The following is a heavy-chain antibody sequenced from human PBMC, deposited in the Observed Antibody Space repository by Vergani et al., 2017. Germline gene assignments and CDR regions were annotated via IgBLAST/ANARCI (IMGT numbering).Heavy chain of an antibody. CDR3: AKEYRGSYGGPERYYCMDV. V-gene: IGHV3-30*18. J-gene: IGHJ6*02. CDR1: GFTFSSYG. D-gene: IGHD1-26*01. CDR2: ISYDGSNK. Sequence: QVQLVESGGGVVQPGRSLRLSCAASGFTFSSYGMHWVRQAPGKGLEWVAVISYDGSNKYYADSVKGRVTISRDNSKNTLYLQMNSLRAEDTAVYYCAKEYRGSYGGPERYYCMDVWGQGTTVTVSS.